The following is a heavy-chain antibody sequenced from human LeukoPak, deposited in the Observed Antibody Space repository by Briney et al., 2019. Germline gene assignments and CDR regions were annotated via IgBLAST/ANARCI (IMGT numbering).Heavy chain of an antibody. D-gene: IGHD1-26*01. CDR3: AKGGKWDVTPFDY. CDR2: ISGGGGST. Sequence: GGSLRLSCAASGFTFSSYWMSWVRQAPGKGLEWVSTISGGGGSTYYADSVKGRFTISRDNSKNTLYLQVNSLRAEDTAVYYCAKGGKWDVTPFDYWGQGTLATVSS. J-gene: IGHJ4*02. V-gene: IGHV3-23*01. CDR1: GFTFSSYW.